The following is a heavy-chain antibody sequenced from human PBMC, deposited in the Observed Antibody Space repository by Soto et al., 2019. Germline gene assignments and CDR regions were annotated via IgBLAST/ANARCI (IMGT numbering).Heavy chain of an antibody. CDR2: IYYSGST. CDR1: RGSISSYY. CDR3: ARSMATIGNALDY. V-gene: IGHV4-59*01. D-gene: IGHD5-12*01. J-gene: IGHJ4*02. Sequence: QVQLQESGPGLVKPSETLSLTCTVSRGSISSYYWSWIRQPPGKGLEWIGYIYYSGSTNYNPSLKSRVTISVDTSKNQFSLKLSSVTAADTAVYYCARSMATIGNALDYWGQGTLVTVSS.